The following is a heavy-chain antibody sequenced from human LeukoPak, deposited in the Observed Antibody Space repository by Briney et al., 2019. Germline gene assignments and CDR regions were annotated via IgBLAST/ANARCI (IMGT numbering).Heavy chain of an antibody. D-gene: IGHD3-22*01. CDR3: ARGPLHDYDGSGYLVY. Sequence: GGSLRLSCAASGFTFSDYYMTWIRQAPGKGLEWISYVSQRGSTIDYANSVKGRFTISRDNAKNSLYLQMNSLRAEDMGVYYCARGPLHDYDGSGYLVYWGRGTLVTVSS. CDR1: GFTFSDYY. J-gene: IGHJ4*02. V-gene: IGHV3-11*01. CDR2: VSQRGSTI.